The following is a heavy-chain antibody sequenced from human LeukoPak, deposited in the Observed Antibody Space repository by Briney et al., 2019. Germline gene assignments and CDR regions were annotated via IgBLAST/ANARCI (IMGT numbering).Heavy chain of an antibody. V-gene: IGHV4-39*07. J-gene: IGHJ5*02. CDR1: GGSISSSSYY. D-gene: IGHD6-19*01. Sequence: PSETLSLTCTVSGGSISSSSYYWGWIRQPPGKGLEWIGSIYYSGSTYYNPSLKSRVTISVDTAKNQFSLKLSSVTAADTAVYYCARYHLPGSDWLVVGGFDPWAQGTLVTVSS. CDR2: IYYSGST. CDR3: ARYHLPGSDWLVVGGFDP.